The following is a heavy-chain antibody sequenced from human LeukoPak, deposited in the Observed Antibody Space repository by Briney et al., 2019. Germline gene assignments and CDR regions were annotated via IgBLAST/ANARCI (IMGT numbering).Heavy chain of an antibody. Sequence: PGGSLRLSCAASGFTFSSYSMNWVRQAPGKGLEWVSSISSSSSYIYYADSVKGRFTISRDNAKNSLYLQMNSLKAEDPAVYYLARDSGHSSGYKNDWGQGTLVTVSS. CDR1: GFTFSSYS. V-gene: IGHV3-21*01. D-gene: IGHD3-22*01. CDR3: ARDSGHSSGYKND. J-gene: IGHJ4*02. CDR2: ISSSSSYI.